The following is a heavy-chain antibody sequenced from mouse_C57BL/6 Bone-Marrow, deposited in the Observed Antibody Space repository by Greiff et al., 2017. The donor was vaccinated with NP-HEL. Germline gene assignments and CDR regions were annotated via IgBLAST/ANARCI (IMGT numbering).Heavy chain of an antibody. J-gene: IGHJ1*03. CDR3: ARLLRSYWYFDV. CDR2: IYPRSGNT. D-gene: IGHD2-12*01. V-gene: IGHV1-81*01. CDR1: GYTFTSYG. Sequence: VMLVESGAELARPGASVKLSCKASGYTFTSYGISWVKQRTGQGLEWIGEIYPRSGNTYYNEKFKGKATLTADKSSRTAYMELRSLTSEDSAVYFCARLLRSYWYFDVWGTGTTVTVSS.